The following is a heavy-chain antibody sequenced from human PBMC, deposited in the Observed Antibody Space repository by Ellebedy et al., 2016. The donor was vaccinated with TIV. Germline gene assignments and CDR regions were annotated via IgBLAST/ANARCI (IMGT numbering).Heavy chain of an antibody. V-gene: IGHV1-69*06. J-gene: IGHJ3*02. CDR1: GGTFSSYA. CDR3: ARTPVTTGAFDI. Sequence: SVKVSXXASGGTFSSYAISWVRQAPGQGLEWMGGIIPIFGTANYAQKFQGRVTITADKSTSTAYMELSSLRSEDTAVYYCARTPVTTGAFDIWGQGTMVTASS. D-gene: IGHD4-17*01. CDR2: IIPIFGTA.